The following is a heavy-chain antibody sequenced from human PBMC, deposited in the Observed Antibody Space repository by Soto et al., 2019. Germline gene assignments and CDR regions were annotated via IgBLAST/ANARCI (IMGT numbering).Heavy chain of an antibody. V-gene: IGHV3-23*01. D-gene: IGHD6-13*01. J-gene: IGHJ4*02. CDR1: GFTFSSYA. CDR3: ARRGPGTYFDD. Sequence: EVQLLESGGGLVQPGGSLRLSCAASGFTFSSYAMNWVRQAPGKGLEWVSVISGSGGSTYYADSVKGRFTISRDNSKNTRYLQMNSLRAEDTAVYYCARRGPGTYFDDWGQGTLVTVSS. CDR2: ISGSGGST.